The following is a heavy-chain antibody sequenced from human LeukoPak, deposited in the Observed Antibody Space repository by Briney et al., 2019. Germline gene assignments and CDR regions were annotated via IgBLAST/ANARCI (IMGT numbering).Heavy chain of an antibody. CDR3: ATGGSEYRSDWFDS. D-gene: IGHD5-18*01. Sequence: PGGSLRLSCVVSGFRFSSYDMNWVRQAPGRGLEWLSYLTRTSSATWYADSVKGRFTIFRGNAKSSLYLQMNSLRVEDTAVYYCATGGSEYRSDWFDSWGQGTLVNVAS. CDR2: LTRTSSAT. CDR1: GFRFSSYD. J-gene: IGHJ5*01. V-gene: IGHV3-48*01.